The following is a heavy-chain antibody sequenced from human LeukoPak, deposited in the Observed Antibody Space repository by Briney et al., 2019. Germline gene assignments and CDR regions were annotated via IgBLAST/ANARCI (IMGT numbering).Heavy chain of an antibody. D-gene: IGHD5-18*01. J-gene: IGHJ4*02. CDR2: ISGSGGSS. CDR3: AKDVDTAMVLVC. V-gene: IGHV3-23*01. CDR1: GFTFSRYA. Sequence: PGGSLRLSCAASGFTFSRYAMSWVRQAPGKGLEWVSAISGSGGSSYYADSLKGRFTISRDNYKNTLYLQMNSLRAEDTAVYCCAKDVDTAMVLVCWGQGSLVTDSS.